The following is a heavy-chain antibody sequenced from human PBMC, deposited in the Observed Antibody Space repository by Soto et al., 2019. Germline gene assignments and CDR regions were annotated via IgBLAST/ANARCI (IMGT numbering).Heavy chain of an antibody. CDR2: INHSGVT. CDR1: GGSFSGYF. D-gene: IGHD1-1*01. Sequence: SETLSLTCTVSGGSFSGYFWTWIRQPPGKGLEWFAEINHSGVTNYNPSVESRVSMSVDTSKNQFSLRLYSVTAADTAVYYCVRGPYNYNSRYFDYWGQGTLVTVSS. CDR3: VRGPYNYNSRYFDY. J-gene: IGHJ4*02. V-gene: IGHV4-34*01.